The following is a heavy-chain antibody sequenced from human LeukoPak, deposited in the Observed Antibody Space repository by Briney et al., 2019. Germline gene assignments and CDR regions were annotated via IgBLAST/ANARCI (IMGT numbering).Heavy chain of an antibody. J-gene: IGHJ3*02. V-gene: IGHV3-7*01. CDR2: MKGDGGVK. CDR1: GFTFSIYW. D-gene: IGHD2-15*01. CDR3: ARWDAYCSGGRCYSGDFAFDI. Sequence: PGGSLRLSCAASGFTFSIYWMSWVRQAPGKGLEWVASMKGDGGVKHFLDSVEGRFTISRDNAKNSLYLQMNSLRAEDTAVYYCARWDAYCSGGRCYSGDFAFDIWGQGTMVTVSS.